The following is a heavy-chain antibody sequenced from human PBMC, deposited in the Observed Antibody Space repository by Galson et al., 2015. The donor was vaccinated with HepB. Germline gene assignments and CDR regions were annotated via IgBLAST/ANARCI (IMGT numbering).Heavy chain of an antibody. CDR3: ARDGRGDDYDILTGYMYYYYGMDV. J-gene: IGHJ6*02. V-gene: IGHV1-69*04. D-gene: IGHD3-9*01. Sequence: SVKVSCKASGGTFSSYAISWVRQAPGQGLEWMGRIIPILGIANYAQKFQGRVTITADKSTSTAYMELSSLRSEDTAVYYCARDGRGDDYDILTGYMYYYYGMDVWGQGTTVTVSS. CDR1: GGTFSSYA. CDR2: IIPILGIA.